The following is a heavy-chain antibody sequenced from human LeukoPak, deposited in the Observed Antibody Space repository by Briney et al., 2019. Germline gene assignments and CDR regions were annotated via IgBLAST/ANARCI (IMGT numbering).Heavy chain of an antibody. CDR2: INHSGST. CDR3: ARVGYNYGMDV. V-gene: IGHV4-34*01. J-gene: IGHJ6*02. Sequence: SETLSLTCAVYGGSFSGYYWNWIRQPPGKGLEWIGEINHSGSTNYNPSLKSRVTISVDTSKNQFSLKLSSVTAADTAVYYCARVGYNYGMDVWGQGTTVTVSS. CDR1: GGSFSGYY. D-gene: IGHD5-12*01.